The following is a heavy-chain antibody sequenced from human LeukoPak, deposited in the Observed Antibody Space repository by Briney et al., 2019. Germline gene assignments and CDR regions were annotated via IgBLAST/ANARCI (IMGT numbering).Heavy chain of an antibody. V-gene: IGHV4-59*11. J-gene: IGHJ4*02. CDR3: ARAPSSDYYDSSGYYDY. CDR2: IYYSGST. Sequence: PSETLSLTCTVSGGSISSHYWSWIRQPPGKGLEWIGYIYYSGSTNYNPSLKSRVTISVDTSKNQFSLKLSSVTAADTAVYYCARAPSSDYYDSSGYYDYWGQGTLVTVSS. D-gene: IGHD3-22*01. CDR1: GGSISSHY.